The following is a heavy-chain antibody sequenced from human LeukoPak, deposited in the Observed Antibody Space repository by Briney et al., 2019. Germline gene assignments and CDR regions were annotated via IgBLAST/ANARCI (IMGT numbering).Heavy chain of an antibody. CDR1: GLPFVTLG. CDR2: IWYDGSNK. V-gene: IGHV3-33*01. D-gene: IGHD1-14*01. CDR3: ARDSPGGY. Sequence: GGPRKLPGEGSGLPFVTLGLPGSRKAPGRGLEWVAVIWYDGSNKYYADSVKGRFTISRDNSKNTLYLQMNSLRAEDTAVYYCARDSPGGYWGQGTLVTVSS. J-gene: IGHJ4*02.